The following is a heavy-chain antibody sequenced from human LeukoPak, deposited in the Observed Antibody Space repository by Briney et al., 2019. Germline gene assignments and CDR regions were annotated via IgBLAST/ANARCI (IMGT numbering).Heavy chain of an antibody. J-gene: IGHJ4*02. CDR1: GYTFTSYY. V-gene: IGHV1-46*01. CDR3: ARGVDIVATGGEDYFDY. CDR2: INPSGGST. Sequence: ASVKVSCKASGYTFTSYYMHWVRQAPGQGLEWMGIINPSGGSTSYAQKLQGRVTMTTDTSTSTAYMELRSLRSDDTAVYYCARGVDIVATGGEDYFDYWGQGTLVTVSS. D-gene: IGHD5-12*01.